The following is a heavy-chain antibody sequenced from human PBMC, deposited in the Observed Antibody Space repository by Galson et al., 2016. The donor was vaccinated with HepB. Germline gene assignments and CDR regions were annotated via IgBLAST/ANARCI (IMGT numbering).Heavy chain of an antibody. D-gene: IGHD3-16*01. CDR3: ARGGTEYTLDAFDF. CDR1: GFSFRTYS. J-gene: IGHJ3*01. V-gene: IGHV3-21*01. Sequence: SLRLSCAASGFSFRTYSIHWVRQVPGKGLEWVSSISSGGSHKYYSDSLKGRFTISRDNARKSLYLQMNSLGAEDTAVYYCARGGTEYTLDAFDFWGQGTMVTVSS. CDR2: ISSGGSHK.